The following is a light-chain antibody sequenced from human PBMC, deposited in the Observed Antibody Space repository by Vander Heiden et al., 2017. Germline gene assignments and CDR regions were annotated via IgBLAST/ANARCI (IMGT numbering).Light chain of an antibody. Sequence: DIQMTQSPSSLSASVGDRVTITCQASQDISNYLNWYQQKPGKAPKLLIYDASNLETGVPSRFSGSGSGTDFTFTISILQPEDLATYYCQQYDTLPLTFGGGTKVEIK. CDR3: QQYDTLPLT. CDR1: QDISNY. CDR2: DAS. V-gene: IGKV1-33*01. J-gene: IGKJ4*01.